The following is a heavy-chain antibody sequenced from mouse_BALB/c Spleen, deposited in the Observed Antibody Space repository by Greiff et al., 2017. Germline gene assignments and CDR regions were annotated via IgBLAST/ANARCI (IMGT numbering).Heavy chain of an antibody. CDR3: ARLEDYDRYYAMDY. CDR1: GFTFSSYT. J-gene: IGHJ4*01. CDR2: ISNGGGST. V-gene: IGHV5-12-2*01. D-gene: IGHD2-4*01. Sequence: DVHLVESGGGLVQPGGSLKLSCAASGFTFSSYTMSWVRQTPEKRLEWVAYISNGGGSTYYPDTVKGRFTISRDNAKNTLYLQMSSLKSEDTAMYYCARLEDYDRYYAMDYWGQGTSVTVSS.